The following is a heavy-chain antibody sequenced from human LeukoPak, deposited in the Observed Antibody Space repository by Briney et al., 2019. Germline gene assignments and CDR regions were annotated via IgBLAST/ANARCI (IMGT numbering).Heavy chain of an antibody. Sequence: SVTVSYKASGGTFSSYAISWVRQAPGQGLEWMGGIIPMFGTAHYAQKFQGRVTITTDESTSTAYIELSSLRSEDTAVYYCARDLVMRGYYYMDVWGKGTTVTVSS. J-gene: IGHJ6*03. D-gene: IGHD1-26*01. CDR2: IIPMFGTA. CDR1: GGTFSSYA. V-gene: IGHV1-69*05. CDR3: ARDLVMRGYYYMDV.